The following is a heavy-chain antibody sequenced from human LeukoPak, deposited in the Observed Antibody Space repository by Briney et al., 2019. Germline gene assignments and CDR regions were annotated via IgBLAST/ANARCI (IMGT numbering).Heavy chain of an antibody. CDR1: GYTFTRYY. J-gene: IGHJ6*02. D-gene: IGHD6-13*01. V-gene: IGHV1-2*02. CDR3: ATSHSSSWPLDGMDV. CDR2: INPNSGGT. Sequence: ASVRVSCKASGYTFTRYYMHWVRQAPGQGLEWRGWINPNSGGTNYAQKFQGTVTMTRDPSISTAYMELSRLRSDATAVYYCATSHSSSWPLDGMDVWGQGTTVTVSS.